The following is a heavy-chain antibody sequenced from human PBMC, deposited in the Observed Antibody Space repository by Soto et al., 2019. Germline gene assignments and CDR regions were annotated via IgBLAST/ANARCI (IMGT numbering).Heavy chain of an antibody. CDR1: GGSVSIGDYL. CDR2: IHDSGNT. Sequence: SETLSLTCTVFGGSVSIGDYLWSWIRQRPGKGLEWIGYIHDSGNTYYNPSLKSRVTISLDTSKNQFSLKVTPMTAADTAVYFCARARGGDSGDYASLFDRWGQGNLVTVSS. J-gene: IGHJ5*02. D-gene: IGHD4-17*01. CDR3: ARARGGDSGDYASLFDR. V-gene: IGHV4-30-4*01.